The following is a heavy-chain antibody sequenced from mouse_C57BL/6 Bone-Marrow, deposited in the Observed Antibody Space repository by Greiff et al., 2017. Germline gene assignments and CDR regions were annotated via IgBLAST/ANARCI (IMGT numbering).Heavy chain of an antibody. J-gene: IGHJ4*01. CDR1: GYSFTDYN. CDR3: ARSYDDDYAIDY. D-gene: IGHD2-4*01. V-gene: IGHV1-39*01. CDR2: INPNSGTT. Sequence: EVKLQQSGPELVTPGASVKISCTASGYSFTDYNMNWVKQSNGTSLEWIGVINPNSGTTSYNQKFKGKATLTVDQSSSTAYMQSLGLTSEDSAVYYSARSYDDDYAIDYWGQGTSVTVAS.